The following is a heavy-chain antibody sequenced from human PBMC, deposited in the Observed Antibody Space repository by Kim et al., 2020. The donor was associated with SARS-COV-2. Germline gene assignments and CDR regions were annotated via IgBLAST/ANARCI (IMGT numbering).Heavy chain of an antibody. J-gene: IGHJ4*02. D-gene: IGHD1-26*01. V-gene: IGHV3-74*01. CDR3: ARGYSGNYRIDY. Sequence: SDADSAGGRFTISRDNAKNTLYLQINSLRAEDTAVYYCARGYSGNYRIDYWGQGTLVTVSS.